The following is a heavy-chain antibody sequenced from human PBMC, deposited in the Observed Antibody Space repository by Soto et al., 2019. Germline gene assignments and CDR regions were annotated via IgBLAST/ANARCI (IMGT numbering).Heavy chain of an antibody. V-gene: IGHV1-8*01. CDR3: TRGPNWFDP. J-gene: IGHJ5*02. Sequence: QVQLVQSGAEVKKPGASVKVSCKASGYTFTTYNINWVRQATGQGLEWMGWTNPNSGHTGYAQKFQGRVTMTRDTSISTAYMELSRLTSEDTAVYYCTRGPNWFDPWGQGTLVTVSS. CDR1: GYTFTTYN. CDR2: TNPNSGHT.